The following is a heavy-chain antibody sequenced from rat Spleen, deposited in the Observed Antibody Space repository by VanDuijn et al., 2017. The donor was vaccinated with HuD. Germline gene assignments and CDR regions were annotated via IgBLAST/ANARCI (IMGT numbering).Heavy chain of an antibody. J-gene: IGHJ4*01. CDR3: ARDGTFYVMDA. V-gene: IGHV5-25*01. CDR1: GFSFSNYD. D-gene: IGHD1-12*02. Sequence: EVQLVESGGGLVQPGRSLKLSCVASGFSFSNYDMAWVRQTPTQGLQWVASISIGGGTTYYRDSVTGRFTVSRDNGESTLYLQMDSLRSEDTATYYCARDGTFYVMDAWGEGASVTVSS. CDR2: ISIGGGTT.